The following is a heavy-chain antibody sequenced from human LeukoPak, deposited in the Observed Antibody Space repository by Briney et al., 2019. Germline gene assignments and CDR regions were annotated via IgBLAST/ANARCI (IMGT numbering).Heavy chain of an antibody. CDR2: INPNSGGT. V-gene: IGHV1-2*02. Sequence: GASVKVSCKASGYTFTGYYMHWVRQAPGQGLEWMGWINPNSGGTNYAQKLQGRVTMTTDTSTSTAYMELRSLRSDDTAVYYCARWWLRQDAFDIWGQGTMVTVSS. D-gene: IGHD5-12*01. CDR3: ARWWLRQDAFDI. CDR1: GYTFTGYY. J-gene: IGHJ3*02.